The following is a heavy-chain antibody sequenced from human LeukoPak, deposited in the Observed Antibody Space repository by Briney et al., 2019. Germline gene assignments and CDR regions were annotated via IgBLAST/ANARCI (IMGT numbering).Heavy chain of an antibody. CDR3: ARGVYFDWLLVHY. J-gene: IGHJ4*02. CDR1: GYSFTSHW. D-gene: IGHD3-9*01. CDR2: IYPGDSDT. Sequence: GESLKISCKGSGYSFTSHWISWVRQMPGKGLEWMGIIYPGDSDTRYSPSFQGQVTISADKSISTAYLQWSSLKASDTAMYYCARGVYFDWLLVHYWGQGTLVTVSS. V-gene: IGHV5-51*01.